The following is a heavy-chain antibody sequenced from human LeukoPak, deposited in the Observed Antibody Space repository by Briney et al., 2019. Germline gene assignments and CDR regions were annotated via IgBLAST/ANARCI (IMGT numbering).Heavy chain of an antibody. D-gene: IGHD6-19*01. CDR2: IYYSGGT. CDR1: GGSISSYY. V-gene: IGHV4-59*01. J-gene: IGHJ3*01. Sequence: SETLSLTCTVSGGSISSYYWSWIRQPPGKGLEWIGYIYYSGGTNYNPSLKSRVTISVDTSKNQFSLKLSSVTAADTAVYFCAGGGWSFDAFDFWGQGTMVTVSS. CDR3: AGGGWSFDAFDF.